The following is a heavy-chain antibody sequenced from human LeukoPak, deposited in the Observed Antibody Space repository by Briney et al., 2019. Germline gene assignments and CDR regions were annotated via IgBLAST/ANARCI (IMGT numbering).Heavy chain of an antibody. J-gene: IGHJ5*02. CDR2: INPNSGGT. CDR3: ARDVFAGYSTHHKFDP. V-gene: IGHV1-2*02. D-gene: IGHD6-13*01. CDR1: GYTFTGYY. Sequence: ASVKVSCKASGYTFTGYYMHWVRQAPGQGPEWMGWINPNSGGTDYAQKFQGRVTMTRDTSISTAYVEVSRLRSDDTAVYYCARDVFAGYSTHHKFDPWGQGTLVTVSS.